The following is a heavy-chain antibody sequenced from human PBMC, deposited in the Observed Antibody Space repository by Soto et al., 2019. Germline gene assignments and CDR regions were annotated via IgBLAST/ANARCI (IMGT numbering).Heavy chain of an antibody. CDR1: GFTFSSYW. Sequence: EVQLVESGGGLVQPGGPLRLSCAASGFTFSSYWMSWVRQAPGKGLEWVANIKQDGSEKYYVDSVKGRFTISRDNAKNSLYLQMNSLRAEDTAVYYCARDNWNYGGAFDIWGQGTMVTVSS. D-gene: IGHD1-7*01. CDR3: ARDNWNYGGAFDI. CDR2: IKQDGSEK. J-gene: IGHJ3*02. V-gene: IGHV3-7*01.